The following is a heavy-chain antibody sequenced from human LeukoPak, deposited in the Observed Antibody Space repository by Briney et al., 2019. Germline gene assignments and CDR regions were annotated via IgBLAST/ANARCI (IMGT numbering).Heavy chain of an antibody. Sequence: ASVKVSCKASGYTFTGYYMHWVRQAPGQGLEWMGWINPNSGGTNYAQKFQGWVTMTRDTSISTAYMELSRLRSDDTAVYYCARAEDTAMVYFDYWGQGTLVTASS. J-gene: IGHJ4*02. CDR2: INPNSGGT. D-gene: IGHD5-18*01. V-gene: IGHV1-2*04. CDR1: GYTFTGYY. CDR3: ARAEDTAMVYFDY.